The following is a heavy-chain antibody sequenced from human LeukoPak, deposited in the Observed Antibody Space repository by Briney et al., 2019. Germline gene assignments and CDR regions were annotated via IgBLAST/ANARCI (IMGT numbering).Heavy chain of an antibody. CDR1: GGSMSPYH. CDR2: IYYSGST. D-gene: IGHD5-24*01. CDR3: AGRKRWPFDY. Sequence: SETLYLTCTVSGGSMSPYHWGWIRQPPGKGLEWTGYIYYSGSTNYNPSLKSRVTISVDTSKSQFSLKLSSVTAADTAVYYCAGRKRWPFDYWGQGTLVTVSS. V-gene: IGHV4-59*01. J-gene: IGHJ4*02.